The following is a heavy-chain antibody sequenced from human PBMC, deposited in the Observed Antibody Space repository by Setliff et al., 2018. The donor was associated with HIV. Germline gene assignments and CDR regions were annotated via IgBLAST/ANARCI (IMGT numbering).Heavy chain of an antibody. Sequence: PSETLSLTCTVSGGSISSGSYYWSWIRQPAGKGLEWIGRIYTSGSTNYNPSLKSRVTTSVDTSKNQFSLKLSSVTAADTAVYYCARITMVRGVYYGMDVWGQGTTVTVSS. CDR3: ARITMVRGVYYGMDV. J-gene: IGHJ6*02. CDR1: GGSISSGSYY. V-gene: IGHV4-61*02. CDR2: IYTSGST. D-gene: IGHD3-10*01.